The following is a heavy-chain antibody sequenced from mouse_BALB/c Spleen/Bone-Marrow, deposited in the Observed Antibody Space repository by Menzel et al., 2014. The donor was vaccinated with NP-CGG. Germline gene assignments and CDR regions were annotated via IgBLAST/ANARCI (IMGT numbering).Heavy chain of an antibody. Sequence: QVTLKESGPGILQPSQTLSLTCSFSGFSLSTSGMGVSWIRQPSGKGLEWLAHIYWDDDKRYNPSLKSRLTISKDTSRNQVFLKITSVDTADTATYYCARRTTATEAPFDYWGQGTTLTVSS. CDR2: IYWDDDK. CDR1: GFSLSTSGMG. CDR3: ARRTTATEAPFDY. D-gene: IGHD1-2*01. V-gene: IGHV8-12*01. J-gene: IGHJ2*01.